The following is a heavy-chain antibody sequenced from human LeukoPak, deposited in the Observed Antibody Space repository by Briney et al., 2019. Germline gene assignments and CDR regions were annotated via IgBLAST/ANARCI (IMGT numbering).Heavy chain of an antibody. V-gene: IGHV1-69*01. D-gene: IGHD6-19*01. CDR3: ARVGGYSSGWIDY. Sequence: SVKVSCKASGGTFSSYAISWVRQAPGQGLEWMGGIIPIFGTANYAQKFQGRVTITADESTSTAYMELSSLRSEDTAVYYCARVGGYSSGWIDYWGQGTLVTVSS. J-gene: IGHJ4*02. CDR1: GGTFSSYA. CDR2: IIPIFGTA.